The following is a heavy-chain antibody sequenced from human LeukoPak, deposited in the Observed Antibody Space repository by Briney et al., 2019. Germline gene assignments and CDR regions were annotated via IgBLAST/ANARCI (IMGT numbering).Heavy chain of an antibody. CDR1: GGTFSSYA. CDR3: AKGEYSTLFDY. V-gene: IGHV1-69*13. J-gene: IGHJ4*02. D-gene: IGHD4-11*01. CDR2: IIPIFGTA. Sequence: ASVKVSCKASGGTFSSYAISWVRQAPGQGLEWMGGIIPIFGTANYAQKFQGRVTITADESTSTAYMELSSLRAEDTGVYHCAKGEYSTLFDYWGQGTLVTVSS.